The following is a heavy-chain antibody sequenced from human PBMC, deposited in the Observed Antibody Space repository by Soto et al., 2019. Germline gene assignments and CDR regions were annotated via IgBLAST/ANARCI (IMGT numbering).Heavy chain of an antibody. D-gene: IGHD2-2*01. V-gene: IGHV3-33*01. Sequence: QVQLVESGGGVVQPGRSLRLSCAASRFTFSSYGMHWVRQAPGKGLEWVAVIWYDGSNKYYADSVKGRFTISRDNSKNTLYLQMNSLRAEDTAVYYCAREGGYCISTSCPDRYYYGMDVWGQGTTVTVSS. CDR1: RFTFSSYG. J-gene: IGHJ6*02. CDR2: IWYDGSNK. CDR3: AREGGYCISTSCPDRYYYGMDV.